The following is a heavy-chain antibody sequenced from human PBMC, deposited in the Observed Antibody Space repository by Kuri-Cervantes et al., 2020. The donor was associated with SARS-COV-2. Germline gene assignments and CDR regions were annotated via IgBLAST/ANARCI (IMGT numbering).Heavy chain of an antibody. J-gene: IGHJ4*02. D-gene: IGHD1-26*01. CDR1: GFTFSSYA. Sequence: GESLKISCAASGFTFSSYAMHWVRQAPGKGLEWVAVISYDGSNKYYADSVKGRFTISRDNSKNTLYLQMNSLRAEDTAVYYCARLPHNDSGDYWGQGTLVTVSS. CDR3: ARLPHNDSGDY. V-gene: IGHV3-30-3*01. CDR2: ISYDGSNK.